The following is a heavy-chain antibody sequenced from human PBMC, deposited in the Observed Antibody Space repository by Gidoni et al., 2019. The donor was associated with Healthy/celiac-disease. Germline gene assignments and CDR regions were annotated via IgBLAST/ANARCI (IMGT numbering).Heavy chain of an antibody. V-gene: IGHV3-23*01. CDR1: GFTFSSYA. CDR3: ANVDYGAVHTPPGY. J-gene: IGHJ4*02. CDR2: ISGSGGST. Sequence: EVQLLESGGGLVQPGGSLRLSCAASGFTFSSYAMSWVRQAPGKGLEWVAAISGSGGSTYYADSVKGRFTISRDNSKNTLYLQMNSLRAEDTAVYYCANVDYGAVHTPPGYWGQGTLVTVSS. D-gene: IGHD4-17*01.